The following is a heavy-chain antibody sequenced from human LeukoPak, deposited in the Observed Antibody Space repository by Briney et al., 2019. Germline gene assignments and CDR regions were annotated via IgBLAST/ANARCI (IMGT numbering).Heavy chain of an antibody. CDR3: AKGPSSGLPYYFDY. D-gene: IGHD5-12*01. CDR1: GFTFNSYA. CDR2: IIGSGDYT. Sequence: GGSLRLSCAASGFTFNSYAMSWVRQAPGKGLEWVSTIIGSGDYTYYADSVKGRFTISRDNSKNTLYLQINSLRAEDTAVYYCAKGPSSGLPYYFDYWGQGPLVTVS. J-gene: IGHJ4*02. V-gene: IGHV3-23*01.